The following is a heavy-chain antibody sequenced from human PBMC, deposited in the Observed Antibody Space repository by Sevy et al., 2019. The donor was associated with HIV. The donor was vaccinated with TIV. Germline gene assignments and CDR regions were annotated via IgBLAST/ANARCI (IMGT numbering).Heavy chain of an antibody. CDR2: IYHSGST. CDR1: GYSISSGYY. V-gene: IGHV4-38-2*01. Sequence: SETLSLTCAVSGYSISSGYYWGWIRQPPGKGLEWIGSIYHSGSTYYNPSLKSRVTISVDTSKNQFSLKLSSVTAADTAVYYCARGTRSITMIVVCNWFDPWGQGTLVTVSS. D-gene: IGHD3-22*01. CDR3: ARGTRSITMIVVCNWFDP. J-gene: IGHJ5*02.